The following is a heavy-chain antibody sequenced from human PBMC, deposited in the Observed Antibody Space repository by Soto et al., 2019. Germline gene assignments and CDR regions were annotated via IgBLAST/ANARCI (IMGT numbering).Heavy chain of an antibody. CDR3: ARRGDFGGFDA. Sequence: QLQLQESASGLVRPSQTLSLTCAVSGGAISSSTYSWTWIRRPPGEGLEWIGSISHSDTTYYNPSLKSRVTISVDRSKFQVALNLTSVTDADTDVYFCARRGDFGGFDAWGQGSMGTVSS. D-gene: IGHD4-17*01. J-gene: IGHJ3*01. CDR1: GGAISSSTYS. V-gene: IGHV4-30-2*01. CDR2: ISHSDTT.